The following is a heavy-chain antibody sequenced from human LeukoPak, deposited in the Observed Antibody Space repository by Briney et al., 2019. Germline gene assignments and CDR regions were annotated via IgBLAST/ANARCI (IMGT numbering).Heavy chain of an antibody. Sequence: SSETLSLTCAVYGGSFSGYYWSWIRQPPGKGLEWIGEINHSGSTNYNPSLKSRVTISVDTSKNQFSLKLSSVTAADTAVYYCARDHSGSYYYYWGQGTLVTVSS. V-gene: IGHV4-34*01. CDR3: ARDHSGSYYYY. CDR2: INHSGST. CDR1: GGSFSGYY. J-gene: IGHJ4*02. D-gene: IGHD1-26*01.